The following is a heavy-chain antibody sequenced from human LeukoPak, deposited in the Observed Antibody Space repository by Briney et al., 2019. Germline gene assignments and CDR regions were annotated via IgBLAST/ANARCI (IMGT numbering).Heavy chain of an antibody. CDR1: GGSISSYY. V-gene: IGHV4-59*01. D-gene: IGHD3-16*01. Sequence: SETLSLTCTVSGGSISSYYWSWIRQPPGKGLEGIGYIYYSGSTNYNPSLKSRVTISVDTSKNQFSLKLSSVPPADTAVYYCARALGVGYDDYWGQGTLVTVSS. CDR3: ARALGVGYDDY. CDR2: IYYSGST. J-gene: IGHJ4*02.